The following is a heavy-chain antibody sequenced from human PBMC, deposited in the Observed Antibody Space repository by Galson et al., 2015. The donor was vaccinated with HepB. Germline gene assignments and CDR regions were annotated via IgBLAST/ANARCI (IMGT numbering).Heavy chain of an antibody. CDR3: ARQVRYYDFWSGYYIASKYNWFDP. Sequence: QSGAEVKKPGESLKISCKGSGYSFTSYWIGWVRQMPGKGLEWMGIIYPGDSDTRYSPSFQGQVTISADKSISTAYLQWSSLKASDTAMYYCARQVRYYDFWSGYYIASKYNWFDPWGQGTLVTVSS. CDR1: GYSFTSYW. D-gene: IGHD3-3*01. CDR2: IYPGDSDT. J-gene: IGHJ5*02. V-gene: IGHV5-51*01.